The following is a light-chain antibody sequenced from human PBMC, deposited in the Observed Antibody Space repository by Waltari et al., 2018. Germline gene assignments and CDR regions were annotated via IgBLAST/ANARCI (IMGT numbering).Light chain of an antibody. V-gene: IGKV1-8*01. CDR2: AAS. J-gene: IGKJ2*01. CDR3: QQYYSYPYT. Sequence: AILMTQSPSSFSASTGDRVTITCRASQGISSYLACDQQKPREAPNLLLYAASTLQSGVPSRFSGSGAGTDFTLTISCLQSEDFATYYCQQYYSYPYTFGQETRLENK. CDR1: QGISSY.